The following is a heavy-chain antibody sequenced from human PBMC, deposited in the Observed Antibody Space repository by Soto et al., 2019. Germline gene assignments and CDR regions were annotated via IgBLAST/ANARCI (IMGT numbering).Heavy chain of an antibody. D-gene: IGHD2-15*01. CDR1: GYTFTSYG. V-gene: IGHV1-18*04. CDR3: ARVLGRYCSGGSCYSATYYYYGMDV. J-gene: IGHJ6*02. CDR2: ISAYNGNT. Sequence: QVQLVQSGAEVKKPVASVKVSCKASGYTFTSYGISWVRQAPGQGLEWMGWISAYNGNTNYAQKLQGRVTMTTDTSTSTAYMELRSLRSDDTAVYFCARVLGRYCSGGSCYSATYYYYGMDVWGQGTTVTVSS.